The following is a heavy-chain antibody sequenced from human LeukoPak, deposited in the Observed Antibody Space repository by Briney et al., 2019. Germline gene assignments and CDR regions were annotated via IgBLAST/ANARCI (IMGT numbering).Heavy chain of an antibody. CDR2: IYHSGST. CDR3: ARGEPEDIVVVPAAINNWFDP. Sequence: SETLSLTCAVSGGSISSGGYSWSWIRQPPGKGLEWIGYIYHSGSTYYNPSLKSRVTISVDRSKNQFSLKLSSVTAADTAVYYCARGEPEDIVVVPAAINNWFDPWGQGTLVTVSS. D-gene: IGHD2-2*01. CDR1: GGSISSGGYS. V-gene: IGHV4-30-2*01. J-gene: IGHJ5*02.